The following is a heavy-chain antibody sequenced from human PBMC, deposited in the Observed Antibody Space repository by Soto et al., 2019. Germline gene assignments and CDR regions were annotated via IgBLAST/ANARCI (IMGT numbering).Heavy chain of an antibody. Sequence: QVQLQESGPGLVKPSETLSLTCTVSGGSLSSYYWSWIRQPAGKGLEWIGRISTSGSTNYNPSLKSRVTMSVDTSKNQFSLRLSSVTAADTAVYYCARGDLIAAAGDFRSTGHRYWGQGTLVTVSS. CDR3: ARGDLIAAAGDFRSTGHRY. CDR2: ISTSGST. V-gene: IGHV4-4*07. D-gene: IGHD6-13*01. CDR1: GGSLSSYY. J-gene: IGHJ4*02.